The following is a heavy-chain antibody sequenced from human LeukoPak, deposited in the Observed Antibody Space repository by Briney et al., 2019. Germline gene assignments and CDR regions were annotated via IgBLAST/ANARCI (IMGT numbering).Heavy chain of an antibody. CDR1: GYTFATYG. CDR3: ARGGIASRIDY. CDR2: ISAYNGNT. D-gene: IGHD6-6*01. V-gene: IGHV1-18*01. J-gene: IGHJ4*02. Sequence: ASVKVSCKASGYTFATYGVTWVRQAPGQGLEWIGWISAYNGNTNHAQKIQGRATLTTDTSTNTAYMELRSLRSDDTAVYYCARGGIASRIDYWGQGTLVTVSS.